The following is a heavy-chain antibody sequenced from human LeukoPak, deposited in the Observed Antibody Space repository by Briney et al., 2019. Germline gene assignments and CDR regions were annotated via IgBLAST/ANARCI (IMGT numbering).Heavy chain of an antibody. J-gene: IGHJ4*02. V-gene: IGHV3-23*01. Sequence: GGSLRLSCAASGFTSSTYGISWVRQAPGKGLEWVSTMSGSGGSTYYADSVKGRVTMSRDNSNHTLYLQMKSLRVEDTAVYYCAKRAWYYDTSGYYYDYWGQGTLVTVSS. CDR1: GFTSSTYG. D-gene: IGHD3-22*01. CDR3: AKRAWYYDTSGYYYDY. CDR2: MSGSGGST.